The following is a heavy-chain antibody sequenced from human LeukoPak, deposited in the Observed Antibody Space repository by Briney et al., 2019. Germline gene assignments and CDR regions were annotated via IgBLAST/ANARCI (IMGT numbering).Heavy chain of an antibody. D-gene: IGHD3-9*01. Sequence: SVKVSCKASGGTFSSYAISWVRQAPGQGLEWMGGIIPIFGTANYAQKFQGRVTMTRDTSTSTVYMELSSLRSEDTAVYYCARAKSDYDILTGSYLGDYFDYWGQGTLVTVSS. J-gene: IGHJ4*02. CDR1: GGTFSSYA. CDR2: IIPIFGTA. CDR3: ARAKSDYDILTGSYLGDYFDY. V-gene: IGHV1-69*05.